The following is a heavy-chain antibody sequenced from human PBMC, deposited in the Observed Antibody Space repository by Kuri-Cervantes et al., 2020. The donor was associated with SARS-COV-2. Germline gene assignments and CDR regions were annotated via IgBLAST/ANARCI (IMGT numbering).Heavy chain of an antibody. Sequence: SETLSLTCTVSGGSISSSSYYWGWIRQPPGKGLEWIGSIYHSGSTYYNPSLKSRVTISVDTSKNQFSLKLSSVTAADTAVYYCARDGVYYYYYMDVWGKGTTVTISS. V-gene: IGHV4-39*02. CDR2: IYHSGST. CDR1: GGSISSSSYY. D-gene: IGHD2-8*01. CDR3: ARDGVYYYYYMDV. J-gene: IGHJ6*03.